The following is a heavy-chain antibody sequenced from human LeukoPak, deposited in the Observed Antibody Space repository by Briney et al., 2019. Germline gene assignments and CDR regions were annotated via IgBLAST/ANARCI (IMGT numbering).Heavy chain of an antibody. CDR1: GFTFSGAW. CDR3: ARVSGPGMNEYFHL. D-gene: IGHD3-10*01. J-gene: IGHJ1*01. CDR2: INNDGSTT. V-gene: IGHV3-74*03. Sequence: PGGSLRLSCAASGFTFSGAWMYWVRQAPGKGLVWVSRINNDGSTTTYADSVKGRFTISRDNAKNTLYLQMNSLRAGDTAAYYCARVSGPGMNEYFHLWGQGALVTVSS.